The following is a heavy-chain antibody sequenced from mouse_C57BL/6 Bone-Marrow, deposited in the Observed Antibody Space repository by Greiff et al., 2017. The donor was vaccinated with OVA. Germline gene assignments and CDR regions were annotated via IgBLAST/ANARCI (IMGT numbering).Heavy chain of an antibody. Sequence: EVQLVESEGGLVQPGSSMKLSCTASGFTFSDYYMAWVRQVPEKGLEWVANINYDGSSTYYLDSLKSRFIISRDNAKNILYLQMSSLKSEDTATYYCARVYTGSEGYFDVWGTGTTVTVSS. CDR1: GFTFSDYY. CDR2: INYDGSST. J-gene: IGHJ1*03. CDR3: ARVYTGSEGYFDV. D-gene: IGHD2-1*01. V-gene: IGHV5-16*01.